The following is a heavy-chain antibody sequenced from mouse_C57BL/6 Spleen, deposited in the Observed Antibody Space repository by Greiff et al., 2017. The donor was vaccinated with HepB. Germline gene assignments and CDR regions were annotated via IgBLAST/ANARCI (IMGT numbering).Heavy chain of an antibody. Sequence: LEESGAELVKPGASVKISCKASGYAFSSYWMNWVKQRPGKGLEWIGQIYPGDGDTNYNGKFKGKATLTADKSSSTAYMQLSSLTSEDSAVYFCARYPILTYYFDYWGQGTTLTVSS. CDR3: ARYPILTYYFDY. CDR1: GYAFSSYW. CDR2: IYPGDGDT. D-gene: IGHD1-1*01. V-gene: IGHV1-80*01. J-gene: IGHJ2*01.